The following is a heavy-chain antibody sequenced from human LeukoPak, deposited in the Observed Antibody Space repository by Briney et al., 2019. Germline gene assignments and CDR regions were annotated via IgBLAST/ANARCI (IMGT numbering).Heavy chain of an antibody. CDR2: IKQDGSET. CDR1: GFTFSDYW. CDR3: ARDKNVGATNLDF. Sequence: PGGSLRLSCAASGFTFSDYWMSWVRQAPGKGLEWVANIKQDGSETYYVDSVKGRFTISRDNAKNSLYLQMNSLRAEDTAVYYCARDKNVGATNLDFWGQGTLVTVSS. J-gene: IGHJ4*02. V-gene: IGHV3-7*01. D-gene: IGHD1-26*01.